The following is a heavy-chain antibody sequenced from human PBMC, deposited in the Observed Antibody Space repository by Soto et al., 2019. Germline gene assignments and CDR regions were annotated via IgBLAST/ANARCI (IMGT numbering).Heavy chain of an antibody. D-gene: IGHD5-12*01. CDR3: VRDGYNGYDSRAVDY. Sequence: GGSLRLCCAASGFNFNGHGMHWVRQAPGKGLEWVTFIWYDGGNKYYADSVKGRFTVSRDNSKKTLYLQMNSLIAEDTALYYCVRDGYNGYDSRAVDYWGQGTLVTVSS. J-gene: IGHJ4*02. CDR2: IWYDGGNK. CDR1: GFNFNGHG. V-gene: IGHV3-33*01.